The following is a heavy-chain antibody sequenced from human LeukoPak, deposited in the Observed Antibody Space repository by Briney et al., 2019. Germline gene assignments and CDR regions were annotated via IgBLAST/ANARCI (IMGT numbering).Heavy chain of an antibody. D-gene: IGHD3-10*01. J-gene: IGHJ4*02. CDR2: IWYDGRNK. Sequence: GGSLRLSCAVSGFTFSSYGMHWVRQAPGKGVEWVAVIWYDGRNKYYADSVKGRFTISRDNSKNTLYLQMNSLRAEDTAVYYCAKDVGYGSGSVALDYWGQGTLVTVSS. CDR1: GFTFSSYG. CDR3: AKDVGYGSGSVALDY. V-gene: IGHV3-30*02.